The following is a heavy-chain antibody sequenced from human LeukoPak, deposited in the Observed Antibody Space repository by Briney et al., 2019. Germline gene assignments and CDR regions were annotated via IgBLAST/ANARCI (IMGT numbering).Heavy chain of an antibody. CDR3: ARDSADYGDYDY. J-gene: IGHJ4*02. V-gene: IGHV1-46*01. CDR1: GYAFTSYF. CDR2: INPSGGST. Sequence: ASVMVSCKASGYAFTSYFMHWVRQAPGQGLDWMGIINPSGGSTSYAQKFQGRVTMTRDTSTSTVYMELSSLRSEDTAVYYCARDSADYGDYDYWGQGTLVTVSS. D-gene: IGHD4-17*01.